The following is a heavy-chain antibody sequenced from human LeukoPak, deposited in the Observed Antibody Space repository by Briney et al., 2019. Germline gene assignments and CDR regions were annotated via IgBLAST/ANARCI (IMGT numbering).Heavy chain of an antibody. V-gene: IGHV3-53*01. CDR2: IYGGGST. Sequence: GGSLRLSCAASGFTVSSNYMSWVRQAPGKGLEWVSVIYGGGSTYYADSVEGRFTISRDNSKNTLYLQMNSLRAEDTAVYYCARETVTTIDYWGQGTLVTVSS. CDR3: ARETVTTIDY. J-gene: IGHJ4*02. CDR1: GFTVSSNY. D-gene: IGHD4-11*01.